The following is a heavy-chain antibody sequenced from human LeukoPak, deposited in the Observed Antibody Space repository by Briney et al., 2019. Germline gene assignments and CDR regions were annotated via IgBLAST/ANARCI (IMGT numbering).Heavy chain of an antibody. V-gene: IGHV3-21*01. J-gene: IGHJ4*02. CDR3: AREAPDESYYDSSGYPH. Sequence: GGSLRLSCAASGFTFSSYSMNWVRQAPGKGLDWVSSISSSSYIYYADSVKGRFTISRDNAKNSLYLQMNSLRAEDTALYYCAREAPDESYYDSSGYPHWGQGTLVTVSS. CDR2: ISSSSYI. D-gene: IGHD3-22*01. CDR1: GFTFSSYS.